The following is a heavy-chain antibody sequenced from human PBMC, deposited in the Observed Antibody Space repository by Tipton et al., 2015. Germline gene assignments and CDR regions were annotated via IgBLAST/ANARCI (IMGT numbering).Heavy chain of an antibody. Sequence: QVQLVQSGAEVKKPGASVKVSCKASGYTFTSYDLNWVRQATGQGLEWMGWMNPNTGNTGYAQTLQGRVTMTTDTSTNTAYMELRSLRSDDTAVYFCARDGGVRLDYWGQGTLVTVSS. D-gene: IGHD3-16*01. CDR3: ARDGGVRLDY. CDR1: GYTFTSYD. J-gene: IGHJ4*02. CDR2: MNPNTGNT. V-gene: IGHV1-8*01.